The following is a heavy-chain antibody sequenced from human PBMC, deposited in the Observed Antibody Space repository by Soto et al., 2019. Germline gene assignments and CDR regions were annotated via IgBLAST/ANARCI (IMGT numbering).Heavy chain of an antibody. Sequence: ASVKVSCKASGYTFTGYYFHWVRQAPGQGLESMGWINPKRGGTNYAQKFQGRVTMSTDSSTNTAYMELSSLRSDDTAVYYCAREGENSGDIDFWGQGTLVTVSS. J-gene: IGHJ4*02. CDR2: INPKRGGT. D-gene: IGHD1-26*01. V-gene: IGHV1-2*02. CDR3: AREGENSGDIDF. CDR1: GYTFTGYY.